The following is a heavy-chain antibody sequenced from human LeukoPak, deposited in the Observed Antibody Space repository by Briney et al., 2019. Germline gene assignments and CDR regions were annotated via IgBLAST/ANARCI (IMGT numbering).Heavy chain of an antibody. CDR1: GYTFTGYY. D-gene: IGHD4-17*01. CDR3: ARDWSYGDIRYYGMDV. V-gene: IGHV1-2*04. CDR2: INPNSGGT. J-gene: IGHJ6*02. Sequence: GASVKVSCKASGYTFTGYYMHWVRQAPGQGLEWMGWINPNSGGTNYAQKFQGWVTMTRDTSISTAYMELSRLRSDDTAVYYCARDWSYGDIRYYGMDVWGQGTTVTVSS.